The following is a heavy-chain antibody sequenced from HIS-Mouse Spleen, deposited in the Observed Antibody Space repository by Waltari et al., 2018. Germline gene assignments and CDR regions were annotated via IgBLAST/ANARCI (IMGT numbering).Heavy chain of an antibody. V-gene: IGHV3-53*02. D-gene: IGHD6-19*01. CDR2: IYSGGSK. CDR1: GFTVSRNS. J-gene: IGHJ4*02. CDR3: ARDDPYSSGWYDFDY. Sequence: EVQLVDTGGGLIQPGGSLSLSCSAAGFTVSRNSMSWVSQAPGKGLEWVSVIYSGGSKYYADSVKGRFTISRDNSKNTLYLQMNSLRAEDTAVYYCARDDPYSSGWYDFDYWGQGTLVTVSS.